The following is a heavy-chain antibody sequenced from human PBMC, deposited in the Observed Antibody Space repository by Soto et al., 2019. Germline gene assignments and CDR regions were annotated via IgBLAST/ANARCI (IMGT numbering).Heavy chain of an antibody. CDR3: ARSPIQDIVAKINYFDY. CDR1: GGSFSGYY. Sequence: PSETLSLTCAVYGGSFSGYYWSWIRQPPGKGLEWIGEINHSGSTNYNPSLKSRVTISVDTSKNQFSLKLSSVTAADTAVYYCARSPIQDIVAKINYFDYWGQGTLVTVSS. J-gene: IGHJ4*02. V-gene: IGHV4-34*01. D-gene: IGHD5-12*01. CDR2: INHSGST.